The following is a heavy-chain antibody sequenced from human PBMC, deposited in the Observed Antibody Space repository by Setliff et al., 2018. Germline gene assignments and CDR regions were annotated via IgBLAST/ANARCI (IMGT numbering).Heavy chain of an antibody. Sequence: SETLSLTCAVYGGSFSGYYWSWIRQPPGKGLEWIGEINHTGSTNYSPSLKSRVTISVDTSKNQFPLKLTSVTAADTAVYYCARGYCSSPSCFFAGWFDPWGQGTLVTVSS. CDR3: ARGYCSSPSCFFAGWFDP. V-gene: IGHV4-34*01. CDR1: GGSFSGYY. CDR2: INHTGST. J-gene: IGHJ5*02. D-gene: IGHD2-2*01.